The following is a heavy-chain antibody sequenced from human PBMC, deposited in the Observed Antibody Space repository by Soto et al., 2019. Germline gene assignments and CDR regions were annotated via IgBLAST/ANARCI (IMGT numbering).Heavy chain of an antibody. J-gene: IGHJ4*02. V-gene: IGHV4-31*03. D-gene: IGHD6-6*01. Sequence: QVQLQESGPGLVKPSQTLSLTCTVSGGSISSGGYYWSWIRQHPGKGLEWIGYIYYSGSTYYNPSLKSRVTISVDTSKNQFSLKLSSVTAADTAIYYCAKSRARGPYSSSLGGTLNWRQGTPVTVSS. CDR3: AKSRARGPYSSSLGGTLN. CDR1: GGSISSGGYY. CDR2: IYYSGST.